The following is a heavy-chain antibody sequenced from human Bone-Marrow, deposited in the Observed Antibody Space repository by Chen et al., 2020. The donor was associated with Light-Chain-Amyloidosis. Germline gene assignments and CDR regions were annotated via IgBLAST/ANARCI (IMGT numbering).Heavy chain of an antibody. CDR1: GGSISINSYY. CDR3: ARMFGFCSGGSCYSAYFDY. J-gene: IGHJ4*02. D-gene: IGHD2-15*01. Sequence: QLQLQESGPGLVRPSETLSLTCTVSGGSISINSYYWGWIRQPPGKGLEWIGSMSYSGSTYYSPSLKSRVTISVDTPKNQFSLRPNSVTAADTALYYCARMFGFCSGGSCYSAYFDYWGQGALVTVSS. V-gene: IGHV4-39*01. CDR2: MSYSGST.